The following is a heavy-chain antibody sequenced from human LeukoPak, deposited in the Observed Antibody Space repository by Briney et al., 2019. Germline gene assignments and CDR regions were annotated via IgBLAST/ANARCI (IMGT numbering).Heavy chain of an antibody. CDR2: INPNRGNT. D-gene: IGHD6-19*01. V-gene: IGHV1-18*04. CDR1: GYTFTGYY. CDR3: ARDQSIIAVAGDY. J-gene: IGHJ4*02. Sequence: ASVEVSCKASGYTFTGYYIHWVRQAPGQGLEWMGWINPNRGNTNYAQKLQGRVTMTTDTSTSTAYMELRSLRSDDTAVYYCARDQSIIAVAGDYWGQGTLVTVSS.